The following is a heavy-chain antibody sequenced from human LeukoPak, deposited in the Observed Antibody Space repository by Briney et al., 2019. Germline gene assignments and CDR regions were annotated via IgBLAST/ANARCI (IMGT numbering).Heavy chain of an antibody. Sequence: GGSLRLSCAASGXTFDDYAMHWVRQAPGMGLEWVSLISGDSDYTYYADSVKGRFTISRDNSKNSLYLQMNTLRTEDNALYYCAKGHGSRTGDFEYWGQGTLVTVSS. CDR1: GXTFDDYA. CDR3: AKGHGSRTGDFEY. J-gene: IGHJ4*02. D-gene: IGHD3-10*01. CDR2: ISGDSDYT. V-gene: IGHV3-43*02.